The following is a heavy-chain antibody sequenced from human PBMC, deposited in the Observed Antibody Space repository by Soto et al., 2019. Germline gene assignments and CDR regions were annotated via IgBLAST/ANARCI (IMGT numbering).Heavy chain of an antibody. CDR3: ASGIDFYYAMDV. CDR2: IYHSGST. V-gene: IGHV4-38-2*01. CDR1: GYSISSGYY. Sequence: PSETLSLTCAVSGYSISSGYYWGWIRQPPGKGLEWIGSIYHSGSTYYNASLKSRVTISVDTSKNQFSLKLTSVTDADTAVYYCASGIDFYYAMDVWGQGTTVTV. J-gene: IGHJ6*01.